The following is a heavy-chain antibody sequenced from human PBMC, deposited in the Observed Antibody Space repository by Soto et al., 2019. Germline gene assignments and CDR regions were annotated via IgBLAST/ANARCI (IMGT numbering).Heavy chain of an antibody. D-gene: IGHD1-26*01. V-gene: IGHV3-23*01. CDR3: AKDRFGIVGPVDY. J-gene: IGHJ4*02. Sequence: EVQLLESGGDLVQPGGSLRLSCAASGLIFSDYAMSWVRQAPGKGLECAACISGSGGNTFYADSVKGRFTISRDNSKNTLSLHMNSLRVDDTAVYFCAKDRFGIVGPVDYWGQGTLVTVSS. CDR2: ISGSGGNT. CDR1: GLIFSDYA.